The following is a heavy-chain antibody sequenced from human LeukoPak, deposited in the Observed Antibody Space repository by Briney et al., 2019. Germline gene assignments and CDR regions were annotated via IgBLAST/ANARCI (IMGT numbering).Heavy chain of an antibody. CDR2: IIPIFGTA. J-gene: IGHJ4*02. V-gene: IGHV1-69*13. CDR1: GGTFSSYA. Sequence: ASVKVSCMASGGTFSSYAISWVRQAPGQGLEWMGGIIPIFGTANYAQKFQGRVTITADESTSTAYMELSSLRSEDTAVYYCARGSERLGNSEMKYYYDSSGYYYFEFDYWGQGTLVTVSS. D-gene: IGHD3-22*01. CDR3: ARGSERLGNSEMKYYYDSSGYYYFEFDY.